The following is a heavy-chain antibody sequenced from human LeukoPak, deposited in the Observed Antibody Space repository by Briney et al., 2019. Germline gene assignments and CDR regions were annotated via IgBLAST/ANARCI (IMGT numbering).Heavy chain of an antibody. Sequence: GGSLRLSCAASGFDFNIYSMNWVRQAPGKGLEWISYMTGNSKTINYADSVKGRFTISRDNAKNSLYLQMNSLRVEDTAVYFCARDRAVAGLFDYWGQGTLVTVSS. CDR2: MTGNSKTI. CDR1: GFDFNIYS. CDR3: ARDRAVAGLFDY. V-gene: IGHV3-48*04. J-gene: IGHJ4*02. D-gene: IGHD6-19*01.